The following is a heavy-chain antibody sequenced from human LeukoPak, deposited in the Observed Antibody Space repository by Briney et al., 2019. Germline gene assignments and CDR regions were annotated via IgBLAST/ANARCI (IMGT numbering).Heavy chain of an antibody. CDR1: GGSFSGYY. V-gene: IGHV4-34*01. J-gene: IGHJ4*02. D-gene: IGHD6-6*01. CDR2: INHSGST. Sequence: PSETLSLTCAVYGGSFSGYYWSWIRQPPGKGLEWIGEINHSGSTNYNPSLKSRVTISVDTSKNQFSLKLSSVTAADTAVYYCARRGSIAARPFDYWGQGTLVIVSS. CDR3: ARRGSIAARPFDY.